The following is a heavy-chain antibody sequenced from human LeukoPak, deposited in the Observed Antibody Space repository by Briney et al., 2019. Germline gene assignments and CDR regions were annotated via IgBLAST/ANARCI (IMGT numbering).Heavy chain of an antibody. V-gene: IGHV4-39*01. CDR2: IYYSGST. CDR3: ARSPYSSGWYADY. J-gene: IGHJ4*02. D-gene: IGHD6-19*01. Sequence: KPSETLSLTCSVSGRSIINSSYFWAWIRQPPGKGLEWIGSIYYSGSTYYNPSLKSRVTISVDTSKNQFSLKLSSVTAADTAVYYCARSPYSSGWYADYWGQGTLVTVSS. CDR1: GRSIINSSYF.